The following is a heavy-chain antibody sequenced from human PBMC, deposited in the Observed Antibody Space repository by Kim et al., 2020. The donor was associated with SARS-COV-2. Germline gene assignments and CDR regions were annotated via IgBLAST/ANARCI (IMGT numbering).Heavy chain of an antibody. CDR3: ASSSGGAYYYGMDV. CDR1: GFTFSNYA. Sequence: GGSLRLSCAASGFTFSNYAMHWVRQAPGKGLEWVAVISYDGSNKYYADSVKGRFTISRDNSKNTLYLQMNSLRAEDTAVYYCASSSGGAYYYGMDVWGQG. CDR2: ISYDGSNK. J-gene: IGHJ6*02. V-gene: IGHV3-30-3*01. D-gene: IGHD6-6*01.